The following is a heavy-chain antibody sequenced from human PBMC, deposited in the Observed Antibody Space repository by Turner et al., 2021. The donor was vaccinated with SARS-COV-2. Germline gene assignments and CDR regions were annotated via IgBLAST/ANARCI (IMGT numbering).Heavy chain of an antibody. V-gene: IGHV1-69*10. CDR2: IIPNLGIA. J-gene: IGHJ3*02. CDR3: ARRHSGNYDAFDI. Sequence: QVQLVQSGAEVKKPGSSVKASCKAAGGTFSSHVISWVRQAPGQGLEWMGGIIPNLGIANDAQKFQGRVTITADKSTSTAYMELSSLRSEDTAVYYCARRHSGNYDAFDIWGQGTMVTVSS. CDR1: GGTFSSHV. D-gene: IGHD1-26*01.